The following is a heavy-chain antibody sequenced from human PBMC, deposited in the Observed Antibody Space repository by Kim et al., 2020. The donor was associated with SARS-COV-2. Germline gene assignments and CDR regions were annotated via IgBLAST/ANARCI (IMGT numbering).Heavy chain of an antibody. Sequence: GGSLRLSCVSSGFPFSSYSMNWVRQAPGKGLEWVSYITGDSRTIHYADSVRGRFTISRDNAGYSLFLQMSSLRAEDTALYYCARGFQYAFDAWGQGTMVT. CDR1: GFPFSSYS. CDR2: ITGDSRTI. J-gene: IGHJ3*01. V-gene: IGHV3-48*01. CDR3: ARGFQYAFDA.